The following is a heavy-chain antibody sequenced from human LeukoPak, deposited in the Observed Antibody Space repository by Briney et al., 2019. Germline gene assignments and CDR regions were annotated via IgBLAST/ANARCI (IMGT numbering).Heavy chain of an antibody. D-gene: IGHD1-26*01. J-gene: IGHJ5*02. Sequence: GESLKISCKGSGYSFTNYWIGWVRQMPGKGLEWMGIIFPGDSDTRYSPSFQGQVTISADKSISTAYLQWSRLKASDTAMYYCTRLLYSGSSWFDPWGQGTLVTVYS. CDR2: IFPGDSDT. CDR3: TRLLYSGSSWFDP. CDR1: GYSFTNYW. V-gene: IGHV5-51*01.